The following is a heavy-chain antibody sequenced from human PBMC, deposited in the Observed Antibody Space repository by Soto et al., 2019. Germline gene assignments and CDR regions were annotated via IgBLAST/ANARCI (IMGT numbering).Heavy chain of an antibody. V-gene: IGHV3-33*01. D-gene: IGHD1-1*01. J-gene: IGHJ4*02. Sequence: QVQLVESGGGVVQPGRSLRLSCAASGFMFSNHGMHWVRQAPGKGLEWVAVIWSDGNNRYYADSVKGRFTIPRDNSKNKVYLQMNSLRAEDTAVYYCVRGDNWNDEASDYWGQGTLVTVSS. CDR1: GFMFSNHG. CDR3: VRGDNWNDEASDY. CDR2: IWSDGNNR.